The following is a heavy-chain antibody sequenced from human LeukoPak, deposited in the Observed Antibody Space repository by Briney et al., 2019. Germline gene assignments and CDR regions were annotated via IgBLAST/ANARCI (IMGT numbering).Heavy chain of an antibody. CDR3: ARDLYQVDYGLYFDY. V-gene: IGHV1-69*01. J-gene: IGHJ4*02. D-gene: IGHD4-17*01. CDR2: IIPIFGTA. Sequence: GIIPIFGTANYAQKFQGRVTITADESTSTAYMELSSLRSEDTAVYYCARDLYQVDYGLYFDYWGQGTLVTVSS.